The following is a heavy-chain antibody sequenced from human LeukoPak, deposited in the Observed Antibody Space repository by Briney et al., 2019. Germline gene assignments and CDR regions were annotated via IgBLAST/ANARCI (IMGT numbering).Heavy chain of an antibody. CDR2: ISPYNGNT. CDR3: ARDKVEMATIFDY. D-gene: IGHD5-24*01. V-gene: IGHV1-18*01. J-gene: IGHJ4*02. Sequence: ASVKVSCKASGYTFTNYGISWVRQAPGQGPEWMGWISPYNGNTDYAQKVQGRVSMTTDTSTSTAYMELRSLRSDDTAVYYCARDKVEMATIFDYWGQGTLVTVSS. CDR1: GYTFTNYG.